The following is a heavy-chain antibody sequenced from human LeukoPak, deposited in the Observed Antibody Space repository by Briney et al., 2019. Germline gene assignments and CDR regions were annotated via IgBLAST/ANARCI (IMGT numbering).Heavy chain of an antibody. CDR2: IYYSGRT. J-gene: IGHJ5*02. V-gene: IGHV4-59*12. D-gene: IGHD4-17*01. CDR3: ATIPGMTTVTRYWFDP. Sequence: SETLSLTCTVSGGSISDYYWNWMRQPPGKGLEWIGYIYYSGRTNYNPSLKSRVSISVDTSKNQFSLKLSSVTAADTAVYYCATIPGMTTVTRYWFDPWGQGTLVTVSS. CDR1: GGSISDYY.